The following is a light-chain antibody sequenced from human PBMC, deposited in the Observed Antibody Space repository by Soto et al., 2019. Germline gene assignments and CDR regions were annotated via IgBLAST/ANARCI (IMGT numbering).Light chain of an antibody. CDR2: DAS. Sequence: DIQMTQSPSTLSASVGDRVTITCRASQSISSWLAWYQQKPGKAPKLLIYDASSLESGVPSRFSGSGSGKEFTLTISSLQPDDFATYYGQQYNSYPWTFGQGTKVEIK. CDR1: QSISSW. J-gene: IGKJ1*01. V-gene: IGKV1-5*01. CDR3: QQYNSYPWT.